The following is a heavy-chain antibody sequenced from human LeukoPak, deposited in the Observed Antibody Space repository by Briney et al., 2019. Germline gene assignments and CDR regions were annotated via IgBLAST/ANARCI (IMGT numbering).Heavy chain of an antibody. V-gene: IGHV3-23*01. J-gene: IGHJ4*02. CDR1: GFTFSSYA. CDR2: ISGSGGST. Sequence: PGGSLRLSCAASGFTFSSYAMSSARQAPGKWLEWVSAISGSGGSTYYADSVKGRFTISRDNSKNTLYLQMNSLRAEDTAVYYCAKGVRGPDYWGQGTLVTVSS. CDR3: AKGVRGPDY.